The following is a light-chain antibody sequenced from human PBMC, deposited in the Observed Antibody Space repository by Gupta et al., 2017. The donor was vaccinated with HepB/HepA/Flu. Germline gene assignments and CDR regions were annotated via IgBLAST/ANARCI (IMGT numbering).Light chain of an antibody. CDR3: AAWHDLVDAPV. V-gene: IGLV1-44*01. Sequence: QSVLTQPPSASGTPGQRVTISCSGSTSNIGVNTVNWYQHLPGSAPKLRIDYNDQRPSGVPDRFSASKAGTSASLAISGLQSGDEGYDYCAAWHDLVDAPVFGGGTKLTVL. CDR2: YND. J-gene: IGLJ3*02. CDR1: TSNIGVNT.